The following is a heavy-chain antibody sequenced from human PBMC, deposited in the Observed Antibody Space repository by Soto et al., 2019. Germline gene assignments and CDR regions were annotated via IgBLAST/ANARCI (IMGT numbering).Heavy chain of an antibody. CDR1: GFTFSSYS. Sequence: EVQLVESGGGLVQPGGSLRLSCAASGFTFSSYSMNWVRQAPGKGLEWVSYISSSSSTIYYADSVKGRFTISRDNAKNSLYLQMNSLRDEDTAVYYCAREVGKAVAGYLRWFDPWGKGTLVTVSS. J-gene: IGHJ5*02. CDR2: ISSSSSTI. CDR3: AREVGKAVAGYLRWFDP. V-gene: IGHV3-48*02. D-gene: IGHD6-19*01.